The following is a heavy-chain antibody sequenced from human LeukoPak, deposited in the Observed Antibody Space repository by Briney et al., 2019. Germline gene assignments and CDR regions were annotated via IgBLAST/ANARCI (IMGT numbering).Heavy chain of an antibody. CDR2: IYYSGST. J-gene: IGHJ5*02. V-gene: IGHV4-59*01. CDR3: AKGNYFDP. CDR1: GGSITSYY. Sequence: SETLSLTCTVSGGSITSYYWNWIRQPPGKGLELIGYIYYSGSTNYNPSLKSRVTISVDTSKNQFSLKLSSVTAADTAVYFCAKGNYFDPWGQGTLVTVSS.